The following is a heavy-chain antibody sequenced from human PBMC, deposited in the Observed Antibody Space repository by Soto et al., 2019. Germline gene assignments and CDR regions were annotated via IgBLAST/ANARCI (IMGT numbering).Heavy chain of an antibody. CDR2: ISSGSSTI. CDR3: ARGHSSGYNWFDP. J-gene: IGHJ5*02. D-gene: IGHD6-19*01. Sequence: DVQLVESGGGLVQPGGSLRLSCAASGFTFSTYTMNWVGQAPGKGLEWVSYISSGSSTIHYADSVRGRFTISRDNAKNSLYLQRNSLRDADTAVYYCARGHSSGYNWFDPWGQGTLVTVSS. CDR1: GFTFSTYT. V-gene: IGHV3-48*02.